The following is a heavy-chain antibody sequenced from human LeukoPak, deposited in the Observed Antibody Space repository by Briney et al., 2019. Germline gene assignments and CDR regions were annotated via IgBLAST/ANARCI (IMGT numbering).Heavy chain of an antibody. Sequence: SETLSLTCTVSGGSISSYYWSWIRQPPGKGLEWIGYIYYSGSTNYNPSLKSRVTISVDTSKNQFSLKLSSVTAADTAVYYCARSRSGLDYWGQGNLVTVSS. CDR3: ARSRSGLDY. CDR1: GGSISSYY. V-gene: IGHV4-59*08. J-gene: IGHJ4*02. CDR2: IYYSGST.